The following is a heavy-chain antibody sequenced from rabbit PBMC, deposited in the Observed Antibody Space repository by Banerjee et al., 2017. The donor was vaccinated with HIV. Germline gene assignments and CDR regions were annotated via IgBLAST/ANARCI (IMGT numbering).Heavy chain of an antibody. CDR2: IYTGNGGST. V-gene: IGHV1S45*01. J-gene: IGHJ4*01. CDR1: GFSFSSSYY. CDR3: ARRFAGSRDL. D-gene: IGHD4-2*01. Sequence: QQQLVESGGGLVQPEGSLTLTCTASGFSFSSSYYMCWVRQAPGKGLEWIGCIYTGNGGSTYYASWAKGRFTISKTSSTTVTLQMTSLTAADTATYFCARRFAGSRDLWGPGTLVTVS.